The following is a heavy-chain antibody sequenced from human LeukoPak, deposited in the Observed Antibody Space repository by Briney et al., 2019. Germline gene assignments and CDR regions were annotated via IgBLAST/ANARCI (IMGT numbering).Heavy chain of an antibody. Sequence: SETLSLTCAVYGGSFSGYYWSWIRQPPGKGLEWIGEINHSGSTNYNPSPKSRVTISVDTSKNQFSLQLRSVTAADTAVYYCAREDPQTTVPEGMDVWGQGTTVIVSS. V-gene: IGHV4-34*01. D-gene: IGHD4-17*01. CDR3: AREDPQTTVPEGMDV. CDR1: GGSFSGYY. J-gene: IGHJ6*02. CDR2: INHSGST.